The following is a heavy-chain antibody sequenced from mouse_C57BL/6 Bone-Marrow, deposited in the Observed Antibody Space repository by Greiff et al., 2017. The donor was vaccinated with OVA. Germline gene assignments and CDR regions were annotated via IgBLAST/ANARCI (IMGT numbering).Heavy chain of an antibody. Sequence: VQLKQSGAELVRPGASVTLSCTASGFNINDDYMHWVKQRPEQGLEWIGWIDPENGDTEYASKFQGKAPITADTSSNTAYLQLSSLTSEDTAVYYCTPILWYNWYFDVWGTGTTVTVSS. CDR3: TPILWYNWYFDV. D-gene: IGHD2-1*01. J-gene: IGHJ1*03. V-gene: IGHV14-4*01. CDR1: GFNINDDY. CDR2: IDPENGDT.